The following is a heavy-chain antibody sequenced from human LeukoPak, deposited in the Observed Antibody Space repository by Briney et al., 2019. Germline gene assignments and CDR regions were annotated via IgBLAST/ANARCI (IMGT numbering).Heavy chain of an antibody. CDR2: IKQDGSEK. CDR1: GFTLSSYW. J-gene: IGHJ3*02. V-gene: IGHV3-7*03. Sequence: GGSLRLSCAASGFTLSSYWMSWVRQAPGKGLEWVANIKQDGSEKYYVDSVKGRFTISRDNAKNSLYLQMNSLRAEDMAVYYCARGDPKYYYDSSGYYSPDDAFDIWGQGTMVTVSS. CDR3: ARGDPKYYYDSSGYYSPDDAFDI. D-gene: IGHD3-22*01.